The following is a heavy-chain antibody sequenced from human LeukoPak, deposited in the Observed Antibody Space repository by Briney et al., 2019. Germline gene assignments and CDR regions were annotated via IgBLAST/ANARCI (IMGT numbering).Heavy chain of an antibody. V-gene: IGHV3-11*03. D-gene: IGHD6-13*01. J-gene: IGHJ4*02. CDR1: GIPFSDYY. Sequence: GGSLRLSCVVSGIPFSDYYMNWIRKAPGKGLEWISYIGSSSSYTDYADSVKGRFTISRDNAKSALYLQMHSLSLEDTAVYYCAAGTAADFWGQGTLVTVSS. CDR3: AAGTAADF. CDR2: IGSSSSYT.